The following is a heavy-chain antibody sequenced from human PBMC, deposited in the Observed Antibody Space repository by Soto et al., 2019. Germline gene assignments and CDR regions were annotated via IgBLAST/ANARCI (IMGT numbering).Heavy chain of an antibody. CDR3: ARARYYYDSSGYYKPLDY. D-gene: IGHD3-22*01. CDR1: GGTFSSYA. J-gene: IGHJ4*02. CDR2: IIPIFGTA. Sequence: QVQLVQSGAEVKKPGSSVKVSCKASGGTFSSYAISWVRQAPGQGLEWMGGIIPIFGTANYAQKFQGRVTITADKSTSTAYMELSSLRSEDTAVYYCARARYYYDSSGYYKPLDYWGQGTLVTVSS. V-gene: IGHV1-69*06.